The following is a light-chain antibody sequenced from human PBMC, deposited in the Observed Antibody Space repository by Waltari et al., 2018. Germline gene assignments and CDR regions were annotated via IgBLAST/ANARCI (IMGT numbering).Light chain of an antibody. CDR1: QSLFYIPKNKNY. J-gene: IGKJ2*01. CDR2: WAS. V-gene: IGKV4-1*01. Sequence: DIEMTQSPDSLGVSLGEWATITCKSSQSLFYIPKNKNYLAWYQQKRGQPPRLLISWASTRESGVPDRFSGSGSGTYFTLTISSLQAEDVAVYYCHQYYTTPRTFGQGTKLEIK. CDR3: HQYYTTPRT.